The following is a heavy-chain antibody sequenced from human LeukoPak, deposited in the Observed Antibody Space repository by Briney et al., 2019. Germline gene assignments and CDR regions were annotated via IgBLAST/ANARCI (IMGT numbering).Heavy chain of an antibody. CDR2: IIPIFGTA. CDR3: ARMPFMVRGVIELDY. J-gene: IGHJ4*02. V-gene: IGHV1-69*13. CDR1: GGTFSSYA. Sequence: AASVKVSCKASGGTFSSYAISWVRQAPGQGLEWMGGIIPIFGTANYAQKFQGRVTITADESTSTAYMELSSLRSEDTAVYYCARMPFMVRGVIELDYWGLGTLVTVSS. D-gene: IGHD3-10*01.